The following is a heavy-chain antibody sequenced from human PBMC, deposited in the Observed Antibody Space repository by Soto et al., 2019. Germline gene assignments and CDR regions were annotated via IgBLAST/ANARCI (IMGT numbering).Heavy chain of an antibody. V-gene: IGHV3-53*01. J-gene: IGHJ6*02. CDR1: GFTVSSNY. Sequence: QPGGSLRLSCSASGFTVSSNYMTWVRQGPGKGLEWVSMIYSGGSTYYADSVKGRFTISRDNSKNTVYFQMNSLRAEDTAVYYCARLQMLNYWNHGMDVWGQGTTVTVSS. D-gene: IGHD1-1*01. CDR3: ARLQMLNYWNHGMDV. CDR2: IYSGGST.